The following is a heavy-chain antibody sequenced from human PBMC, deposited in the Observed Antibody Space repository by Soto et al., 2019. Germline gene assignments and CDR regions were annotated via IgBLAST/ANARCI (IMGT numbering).Heavy chain of an antibody. J-gene: IGHJ4*01. D-gene: IGHD2-8*01. Sequence: GGSLRLSCAASGFSFSSYPINWVRQAPGRGLEWVSYISSSSGVIYYVESVKGRFTISRDNAKNSLYLQMNNLRDEDTAVYYCARGPGNGQLFDYWGHGTMVTVSS. CDR2: ISSSSGVI. CDR1: GFSFSSYP. V-gene: IGHV3-48*02. CDR3: ARGPGNGQLFDY.